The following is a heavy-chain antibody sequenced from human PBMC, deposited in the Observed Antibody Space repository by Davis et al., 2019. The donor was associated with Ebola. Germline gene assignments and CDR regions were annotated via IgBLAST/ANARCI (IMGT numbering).Heavy chain of an antibody. CDR1: GFTFSSYA. CDR3: AKEGDYDFWSGYHGGY. D-gene: IGHD3-3*01. CDR2: ISGSGGST. V-gene: IGHV3-23*01. Sequence: GESLKISCAASGFTFSSYAMSWVRQAPGKGLEWVSAISGSGGSTYYADSVKGRFTISRDNSKNTLYLQMNSLRAEDTAVYYCAKEGDYDFWSGYHGGYWGQGTLVTVSS. J-gene: IGHJ4*02.